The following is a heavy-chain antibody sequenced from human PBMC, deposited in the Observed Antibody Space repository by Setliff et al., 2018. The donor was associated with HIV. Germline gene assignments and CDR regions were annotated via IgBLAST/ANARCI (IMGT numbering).Heavy chain of an antibody. Sequence: SETLSLTCTVSGGSIRATSYYWGWIRQPPGKGLEWIGSIYYSGSTKYNPSLKSRVTISLNMSKNQFSLKLNSVTAADTATYYCARLGYYNFWSGYWTDYWGHGTLVTVSS. CDR3: ARLGYYNFWSGYWTDY. CDR2: IYYSGST. CDR1: GGSIRATSYY. J-gene: IGHJ4*01. D-gene: IGHD3-3*01. V-gene: IGHV4-39*01.